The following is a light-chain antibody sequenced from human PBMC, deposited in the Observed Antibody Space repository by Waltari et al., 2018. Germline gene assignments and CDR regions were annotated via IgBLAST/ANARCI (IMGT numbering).Light chain of an antibody. J-gene: IGKJ2*01. V-gene: IGKV1-5*03. Sequence: DIQMTQSPSTLSASVGDSVTITCRASQSISHWLAWYQQKPGKAPKLLIYKASSLESGVPSRFSGSQSGTEFTLTIASLQADDFATYYCQHYVSYPYTFGQGTKLEIK. CDR1: QSISHW. CDR3: QHYVSYPYT. CDR2: KAS.